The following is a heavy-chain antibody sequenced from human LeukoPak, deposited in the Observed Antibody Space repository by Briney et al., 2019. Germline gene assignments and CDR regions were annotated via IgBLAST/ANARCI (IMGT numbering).Heavy chain of an antibody. CDR2: IYYSGRT. V-gene: IGHV4-39*07. J-gene: IGHJ6*02. Sequence: SSETLSLTCTVSGGSISSSGYYRDWSRQPPGKGLEWIGSIYYSGRTHYNPSLKSRVIISVDTSKNQFSLKLSSVTAADTAVYYCARDVIEATVTTDDMDVWGQGTTVTVS. CDR3: ARDVIEATVTTDDMDV. CDR1: GGSISSSGYY. D-gene: IGHD4-17*01.